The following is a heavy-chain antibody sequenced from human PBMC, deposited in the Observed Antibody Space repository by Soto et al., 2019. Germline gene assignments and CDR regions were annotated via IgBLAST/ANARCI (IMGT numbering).Heavy chain of an antibody. Sequence: QVQLQESGPGLVKPSETLSLTCTVSGASISSYYWSWIRQPPGKGLEWIGYVSNSGSTNYNPSLKCRVTILVDTSKKQLSLKLSSVTAADTAVYYCARHLGYDSSGYYRNWFDPWGQGTLVTVSS. CDR2: VSNSGST. CDR1: GASISSYY. J-gene: IGHJ5*02. CDR3: ARHLGYDSSGYYRNWFDP. D-gene: IGHD3-22*01. V-gene: IGHV4-59*08.